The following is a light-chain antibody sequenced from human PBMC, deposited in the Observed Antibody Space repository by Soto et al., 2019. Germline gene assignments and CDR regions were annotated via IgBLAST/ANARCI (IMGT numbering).Light chain of an antibody. CDR1: SSDVGAYNF. V-gene: IGLV2-14*03. CDR2: NVY. Sequence: QSVLTQPASVSGSPGQSITISCTGTSSDVGAYNFVSWHQQHPGKAPKLMIYNVYDRPSGISYRFSGSKSGNTASLNISGLQGEDEADYYCSADTVSRTYVFGTGTKVTVL. CDR3: SADTVSRTYV. J-gene: IGLJ1*01.